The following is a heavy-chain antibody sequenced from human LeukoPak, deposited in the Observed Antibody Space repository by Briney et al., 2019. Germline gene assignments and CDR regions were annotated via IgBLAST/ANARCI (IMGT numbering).Heavy chain of an antibody. V-gene: IGHV1-69*13. D-gene: IGHD6-6*01. CDR3: AKGIAARSFFDY. CDR1: GGTFSSYA. Sequence: ASVKVSCKASGGTFSSYAISWVRQAPGQGLEWMGGIIPIFGTANYAQKFQGRVTITADESTSTAYMELSSLRSEDTAVYYCAKGIAARSFFDYWGQGTLVTVSS. J-gene: IGHJ4*02. CDR2: IIPIFGTA.